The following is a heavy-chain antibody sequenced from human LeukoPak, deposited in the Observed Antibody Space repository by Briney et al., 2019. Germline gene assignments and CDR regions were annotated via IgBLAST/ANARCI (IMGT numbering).Heavy chain of an antibody. Sequence: SETLSLTCTVSVGSLISNYWSWIRQSAGTGLEWIGRIYGSGITDYNPSLKSRVTMSLDTSRKQFSLRLTSVTAADTAVYYCARLKFYDSTGYSPGYYMDVWGKGTTVSVFS. V-gene: IGHV4-4*07. J-gene: IGHJ6*03. D-gene: IGHD3-22*01. CDR2: IYGSGIT. CDR3: ARLKFYDSTGYSPGYYMDV. CDR1: VGSLISNY.